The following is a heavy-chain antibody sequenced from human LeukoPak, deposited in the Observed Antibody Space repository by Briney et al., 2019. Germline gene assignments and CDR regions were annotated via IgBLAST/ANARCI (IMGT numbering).Heavy chain of an antibody. V-gene: IGHV4-34*01. CDR2: INHSGST. Sequence: SETLSLTCAVYGGSFSGYYWSWIRQPPGKGLEWIGEINHSGSTNYNPSLKSRVTISVDTSKNQFSLRLTSVAAADTAVYYCAKVLGDAAIFDYWGQGTLVTVSS. J-gene: IGHJ4*02. CDR1: GGSFSGYY. D-gene: IGHD1-26*01. CDR3: AKVLGDAAIFDY.